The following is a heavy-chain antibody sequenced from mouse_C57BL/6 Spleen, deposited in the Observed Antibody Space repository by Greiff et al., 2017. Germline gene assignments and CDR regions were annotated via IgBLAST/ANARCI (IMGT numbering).Heavy chain of an antibody. D-gene: IGHD2-2*01. V-gene: IGHV7-3*01. CDR3: ARMRGYDLGYFDY. CDR1: GFTFTDYY. J-gene: IGHJ2*01. CDR2: IRNKANGYTT. Sequence: EVKLMESGGGLVQPGGSLSLSCAASGFTFTDYYMSWVRQPPGKALEWLGFIRNKANGYTTEYSASVKGRFTISRDNSQSILYLQMNALRAEDSATYYCARMRGYDLGYFDYWGQGTTLTVSS.